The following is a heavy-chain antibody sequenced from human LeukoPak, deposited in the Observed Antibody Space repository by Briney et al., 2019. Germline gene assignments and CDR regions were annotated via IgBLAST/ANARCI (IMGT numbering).Heavy chain of an antibody. CDR2: ISSISSYI. D-gene: IGHD5-18*01. Sequence: GGSLRLSSAASGFTFSSYSMNSVRQAPGKGRGWVSSISSISSYIYYADSVKGRFTISRDNAKNSLYLQMNSRRAEDKAVYYCARDQIGYSYGPFDYWGQGTLVSVSS. CDR3: ARDQIGYSYGPFDY. V-gene: IGHV3-21*01. CDR1: GFTFSSYS. J-gene: IGHJ4*02.